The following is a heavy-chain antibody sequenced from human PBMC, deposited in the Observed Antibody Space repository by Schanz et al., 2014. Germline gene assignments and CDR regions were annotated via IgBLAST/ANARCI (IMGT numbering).Heavy chain of an antibody. Sequence: QVQLVQSGAEVKKPGASVKVSCKASGYTTFTDYYIHWVRQAPGQGLEWMGWISPYNGNTNYAQKLQGRVTMTADTSTSTAYMDLRSLKSEDTAVYYCARGPLGTSPWGQGTLVTVSS. CDR3: ARGPLGTSP. D-gene: IGHD5-12*01. CDR2: ISPYNGNT. J-gene: IGHJ5*02. CDR1: GYTTFTDYY. V-gene: IGHV1-18*01.